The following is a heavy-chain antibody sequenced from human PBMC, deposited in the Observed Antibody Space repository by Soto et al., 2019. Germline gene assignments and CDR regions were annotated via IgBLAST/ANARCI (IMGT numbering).Heavy chain of an antibody. V-gene: IGHV1-18*01. D-gene: IGHD5-12*01. CDR1: GYTFTSYG. J-gene: IGHJ6*02. CDR3: ARTVVATSWGKYGMDV. CDR2: ISAYNGNT. Sequence: ASVKVFCKASGYTFTSYGISWVRQAPGQGLEWMGWISAYNGNTNYAQKLQGRVTMTTDTSTSTAYMELRSLRSDDTAVYYCARTVVATSWGKYGMDVWGQGTTVTVSS.